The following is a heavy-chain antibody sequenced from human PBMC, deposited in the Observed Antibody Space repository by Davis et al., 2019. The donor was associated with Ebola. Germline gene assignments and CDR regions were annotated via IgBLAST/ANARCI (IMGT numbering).Heavy chain of an antibody. CDR1: GYTFTSYY. Sequence: AASSLVSCKASGYTFTSYYMHWVRQAPGQGLEWMGIINASGGITTYAQKFQGRVTMTRDMSTSTVFMELSSLRSEDTAVYYCAREDYGDVPRQYAFDIWGQGTRVTVSP. J-gene: IGHJ3*02. V-gene: IGHV1-46*03. CDR2: INASGGIT. D-gene: IGHD4-17*01. CDR3: AREDYGDVPRQYAFDI.